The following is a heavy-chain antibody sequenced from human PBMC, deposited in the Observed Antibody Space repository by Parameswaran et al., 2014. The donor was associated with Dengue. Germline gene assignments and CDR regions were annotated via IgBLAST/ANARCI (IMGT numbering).Heavy chain of an antibody. CDR2: INPSGGST. D-gene: IGHD2-2*01. J-gene: IGHJ4*02. V-gene: IGHV1-46*01. Sequence: WVRQAPGQGLEWMGIINPSGGSTSYAQKFQGRVTMTRDTSTSTVYMELSSLRSEDTAVYYCARDEQRSTSLDYWGQGTLVTVSS. CDR3: ARDEQRSTSLDY.